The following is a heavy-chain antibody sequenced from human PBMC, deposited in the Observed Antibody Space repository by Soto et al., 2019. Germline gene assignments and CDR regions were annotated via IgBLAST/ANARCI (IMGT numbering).Heavy chain of an antibody. CDR1: GFSFSSYG. Sequence: GGSLRLSCVASGFSFSSYGMHWVRQAPGKGLEWVAVISYDGGDIYYADSVKGRFTISRDNSKNTLDLQMNSLRGEDTAVYYCAKDTDVVGAAYKFDYWCQGPFGTV. CDR2: ISYDGGDI. D-gene: IGHD1-26*01. J-gene: IGHJ4*02. V-gene: IGHV3-30*18. CDR3: AKDTDVVGAAYKFDY.